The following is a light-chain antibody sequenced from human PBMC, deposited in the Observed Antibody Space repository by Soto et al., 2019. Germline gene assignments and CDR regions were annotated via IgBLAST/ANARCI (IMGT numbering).Light chain of an antibody. CDR3: QPYNNGPPWT. CDR2: RAS. V-gene: IGKV3-15*01. J-gene: IGKJ1*01. Sequence: EIVMTQSPATLSVSPGERATLSCRASQSVSSNLAWYQQKPGQAPRLLIYRASTRATGIPVRFSGSGSGTEFTLTISSLQSEDFAVYYCQPYNNGPPWTFGQGTKVELK. CDR1: QSVSSN.